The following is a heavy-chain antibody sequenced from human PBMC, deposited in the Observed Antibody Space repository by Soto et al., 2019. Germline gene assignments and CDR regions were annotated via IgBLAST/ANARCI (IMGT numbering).Heavy chain of an antibody. D-gene: IGHD6-19*01. J-gene: IGHJ5*02. Sequence: PVGSLRLSCTGSGFTFGSYVMSWVRHAPGKWLEWIGFIRSKDNGGTTEYAASVRGRFSISRDDSKSIAYLHINSLKTEDTAVYYCTSVAGSSKTDLWGQGTVVTVSS. V-gene: IGHV3-49*04. CDR1: GFTFGSYV. CDR3: TSVAGSSKTDL. CDR2: IRSKDNGGTT.